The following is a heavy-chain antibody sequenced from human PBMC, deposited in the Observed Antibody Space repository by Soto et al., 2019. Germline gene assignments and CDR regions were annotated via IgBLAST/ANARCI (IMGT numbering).Heavy chain of an antibody. V-gene: IGHV3-30*18. D-gene: IGHD5-12*01. J-gene: IGHJ6*02. Sequence: QVQLVESGGGVVQPGRSLRLSCAASGFTFSSYGMHWVRQAPGKGLERVAVISYDGSNKYYADSVKGRFTISRDNSKNTLYLQMNSLRAEDTAVYYCAKLQYMDIVATIVLGGMDVWGQGTTVTVSS. CDR2: ISYDGSNK. CDR3: AKLQYMDIVATIVLGGMDV. CDR1: GFTFSSYG.